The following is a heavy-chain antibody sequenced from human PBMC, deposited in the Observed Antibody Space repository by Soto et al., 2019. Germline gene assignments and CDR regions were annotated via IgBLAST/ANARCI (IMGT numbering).Heavy chain of an antibody. CDR2: ISSRDNTI. CDR3: ARTYGGYPPLYYGMDV. D-gene: IGHD5-12*01. Sequence: QVHLVESGGDLVKPGGSLRLSCAASGFTFSDYYMNWIRQAPGKGLDWVSSISSRDNTIYYADSVQGRFTISRDNAKNCLYLQMNSLRAEDTAVYYCARTYGGYPPLYYGMDVWGQGTTVTVSS. CDR1: GFTFSDYY. J-gene: IGHJ6*02. V-gene: IGHV3-11*01.